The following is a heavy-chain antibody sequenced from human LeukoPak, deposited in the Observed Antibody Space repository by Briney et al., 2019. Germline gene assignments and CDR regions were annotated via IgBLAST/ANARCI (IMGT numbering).Heavy chain of an antibody. Sequence: GGSLRLSCAASGFTFSSYSMNWVRQAPGKGLEWFSSISSSSSYVYYADSVKGRFTISRDNAKNSLYLQMNSLRAEDTAVYYCARGTTGELDDFDYWGQGILVTVSS. J-gene: IGHJ4*02. D-gene: IGHD1-26*01. V-gene: IGHV3-21*01. CDR1: GFTFSSYS. CDR2: ISSSSSYV. CDR3: ARGTTGELDDFDY.